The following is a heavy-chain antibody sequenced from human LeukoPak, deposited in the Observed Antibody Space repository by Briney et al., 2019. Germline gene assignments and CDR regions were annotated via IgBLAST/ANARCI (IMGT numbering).Heavy chain of an antibody. D-gene: IGHD3-22*01. CDR1: GYTFTSYY. J-gene: IGHJ4*02. Sequence: ASVKVSCKASGYTFTSYYMHWVRQAPGQGLEWMGIINPSGGSTSYAQKFQGRVTITADESTSTAYTELSSLRSEDTAVYYCARDHYDSSGYPTFDYWGQGTLVTVSS. CDR3: ARDHYDSSGYPTFDY. CDR2: INPSGGST. V-gene: IGHV1-46*01.